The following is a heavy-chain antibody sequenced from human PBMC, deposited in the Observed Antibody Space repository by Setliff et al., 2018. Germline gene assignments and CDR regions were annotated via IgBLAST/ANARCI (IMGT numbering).Heavy chain of an antibody. D-gene: IGHD2-2*01. Sequence: ASVKVSCKTSAYTFSGYYIHWVRQAPGQGLQWMGWINPNIGDTNYAPKFQDRITMTTDTSTSTAYLEFKSLRSDDTAIYYCSRLVRFCTKISCQRLLGDDYWGQGALVTVSS. CDR2: INPNIGDT. CDR1: AYTFSGYY. J-gene: IGHJ4*02. CDR3: SRLVRFCTKISCQRLLGDDY. V-gene: IGHV1-2*02.